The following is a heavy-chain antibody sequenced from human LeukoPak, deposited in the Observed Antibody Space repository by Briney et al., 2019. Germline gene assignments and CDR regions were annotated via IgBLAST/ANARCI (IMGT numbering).Heavy chain of an antibody. V-gene: IGHV3-30*02. J-gene: IGHJ4*02. CDR3: AKVRRDSSGYYYPDY. CDR2: IRYDGSNK. CDR1: GFTFSSYG. Sequence: GGSLRLSCAASGFTFSSYGMHWVRQAPGKGLEWVAFIRYDGSNKYYADSVKGRFTISRDNSKNTLYLQMNSLRAEDTAVYYCAKVRRDSSGYYYPDYWGQGTLVTVSS. D-gene: IGHD3-22*01.